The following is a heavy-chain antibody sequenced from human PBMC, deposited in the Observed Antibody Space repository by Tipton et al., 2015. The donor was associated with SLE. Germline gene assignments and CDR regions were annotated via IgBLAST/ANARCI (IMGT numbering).Heavy chain of an antibody. V-gene: IGHV3-23*01. CDR3: AKDQEYQLLYYYFYGMDV. CDR1: GFTFSSYA. J-gene: IGHJ6*02. Sequence: GSLRLSCAASGFTFSSYAMSWVRQAPGKGLEWVSAISGSGGSTYYADSVKGRFTISRDNSKNTVYLQMDSLRAEDTAVYYCAKDQEYQLLYYYFYGMDVWGQGTTVTVSS. D-gene: IGHD2-2*01. CDR2: ISGSGGST.